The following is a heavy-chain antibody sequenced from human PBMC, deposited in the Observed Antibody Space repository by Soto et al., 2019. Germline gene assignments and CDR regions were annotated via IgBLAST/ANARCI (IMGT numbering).Heavy chain of an antibody. D-gene: IGHD3-16*01. CDR2: IFHTGNT. V-gene: IGHV4-30-2*01. J-gene: IGHJ1*01. CDR1: GGSISSGGYS. Sequence: QLQLQASGSGLVKPSQTLSLTCTVCGGSISSGGYSWRWIRQPPGKVLEWIGYIFHTGNTYYNPSLQSQVTLSVDRSKKQFSFNANSVTAADTAGYYCDRDCDYGKFQYWVQGTMVTVFS. CDR3: DRDCDYGKFQY.